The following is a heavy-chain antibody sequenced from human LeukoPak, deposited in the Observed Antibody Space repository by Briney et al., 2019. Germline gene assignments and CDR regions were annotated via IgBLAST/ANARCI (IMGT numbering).Heavy chain of an antibody. CDR2: MSYDGSNK. V-gene: IGHV3-30*03. J-gene: IGHJ4*02. CDR1: GFTFTTYG. Sequence: GRSLRLSCVASGFTFTTYGMHWVRQAPGKGLEWVAVMSYDGSNKYYVDSVKGRFTISRDNSKNTLYLQMNSLRAQDTAVYYCARVLLRISQRGYFDNWGQGTLVTVSS. CDR3: ARVLLRISQRGYFDN. D-gene: IGHD1-26*01.